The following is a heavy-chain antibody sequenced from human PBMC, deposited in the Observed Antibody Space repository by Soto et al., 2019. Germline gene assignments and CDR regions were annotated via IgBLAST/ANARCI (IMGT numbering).Heavy chain of an antibody. Sequence: QVQLVQSGAEVKKPGASVKVSCKASGYTFTSYGISWVRQAPGQGLEWMGWISAYNGNTKYAQKLQGRVTMTTDTSXXXXXXXXXXXXXXXTXXXXXXXEPNYFDYWGQGTLVTVSS. J-gene: IGHJ4*02. CDR2: ISAYNGNT. CDR1: GYTFTSYG. V-gene: IGHV1-18*01. CDR3: XXEPNYFDY.